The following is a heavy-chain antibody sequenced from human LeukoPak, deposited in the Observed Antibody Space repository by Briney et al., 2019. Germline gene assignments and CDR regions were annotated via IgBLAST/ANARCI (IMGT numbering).Heavy chain of an antibody. J-gene: IGHJ4*02. D-gene: IGHD6-13*01. CDR1: GASFSGYY. CDR3: ARGPFRAAALLGY. Sequence: PSETLSLTCAVYGASFSGYYWSWIRQPPGQGLEWIGEINHSGSTNYNPSLNSRVTISLDTSKNQFSLKLSSVTAADTAVYYCARGPFRAAALLGYWGQGTLVTVSS. V-gene: IGHV4-34*01. CDR2: INHSGST.